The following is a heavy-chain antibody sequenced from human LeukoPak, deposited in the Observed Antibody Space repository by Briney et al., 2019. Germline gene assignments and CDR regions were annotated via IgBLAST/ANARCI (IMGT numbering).Heavy chain of an antibody. CDR3: ARERQIAVVTGSTFDL. J-gene: IGHJ3*01. Sequence: NPSETLSLTCAVSGGSISSGLYYWSWIRQPAGKGLEWIGRIYTSGSTNYNPSLKSRVTISLDTSKNQFSLKLISVTAADTAVYYCARERQIAVVTGSTFDLWGPGALVIVSA. CDR1: GGSISSGLYY. V-gene: IGHV4-61*02. CDR2: IYTSGST. D-gene: IGHD1-14*01.